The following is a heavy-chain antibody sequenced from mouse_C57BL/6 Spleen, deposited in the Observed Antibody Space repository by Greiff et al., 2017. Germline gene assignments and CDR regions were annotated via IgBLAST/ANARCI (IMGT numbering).Heavy chain of an antibody. CDR2: ISDGGSYT. D-gene: IGHD1-1*01. CDR1: GFTFSSYA. Sequence: EVQLVESGGGLVKPGGSLKLSCAASGFTFSSYAMSWVRQTPEQRLEWVATISDGGSYTYYPDNVKGRFTISRDNAKNNLYLQMSHLKSEDTAMYYCARDGHGSSLVGDWGQGTLVTVSA. V-gene: IGHV5-4*01. CDR3: ARDGHGSSLVGD. J-gene: IGHJ3*02.